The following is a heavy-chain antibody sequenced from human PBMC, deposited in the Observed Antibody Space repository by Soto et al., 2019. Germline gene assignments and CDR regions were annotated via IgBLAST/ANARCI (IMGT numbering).Heavy chain of an antibody. Sequence: GASVKVSCKASGGTFSSYAISWVRQAPGQGLEWMGGIIPIFGTANYAQKFQGRVTITADESTSTAYMELSSLRSEDTAVYYCARIGDDLALQPFDPWGQGTLVTVSS. V-gene: IGHV1-69*13. CDR1: GGTFSSYA. CDR2: IIPIFGTA. J-gene: IGHJ5*02. D-gene: IGHD2-15*01. CDR3: ARIGDDLALQPFDP.